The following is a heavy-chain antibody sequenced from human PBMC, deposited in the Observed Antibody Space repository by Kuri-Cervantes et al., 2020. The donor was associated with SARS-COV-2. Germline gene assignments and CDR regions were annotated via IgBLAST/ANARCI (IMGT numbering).Heavy chain of an antibody. CDR1: GFTFSSYS. J-gene: IGHJ6*02. Sequence: GESLKISCAASGFTFSSYSMNWVRQAPGKGLDWVSYISSSSSTIYYADSVKGRFTISRDNAKNSLYLQMNSLRDEDTAVYYCARDGSDDFWSGHELGMDVWGQGTTVTVSS. CDR3: ARDGSDDFWSGHELGMDV. CDR2: ISSSSSTI. V-gene: IGHV3-48*02. D-gene: IGHD3-3*01.